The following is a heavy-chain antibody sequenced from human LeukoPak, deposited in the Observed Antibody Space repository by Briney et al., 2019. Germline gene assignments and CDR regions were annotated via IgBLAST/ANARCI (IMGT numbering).Heavy chain of an antibody. V-gene: IGHV3-9*01. CDR1: GFTFDDYA. Sequence: PGGSLRLSCAASGFTFDDYAMHWVRQAPGKGLEWVSGISWNSGSIGYADSVKGRFTISRDNAKNSLYLQMNSLRAEDTAVYYCATEDTTGGFDYWGQGTLVTVSS. CDR3: ATEDTTGGFDY. CDR2: ISWNSGSI. D-gene: IGHD4-17*01. J-gene: IGHJ4*02.